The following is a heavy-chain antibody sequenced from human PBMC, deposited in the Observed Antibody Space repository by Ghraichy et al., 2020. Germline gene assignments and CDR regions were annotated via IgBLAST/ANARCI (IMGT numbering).Heavy chain of an antibody. V-gene: IGHV4-4*02. J-gene: IGHJ6*02. Sequence: SQTLSLTCDVSGGSITSSNWWSWVRQPPGKGLEWIGEIYYSGSTNYNPSLKSRVTISVDKSKNQFSLKLSSVTAADTAVYYCARDTRGSGWSGLSDYYYYAMDVWGQGTTVTVSS. D-gene: IGHD6-19*01. CDR2: IYYSGST. CDR3: ARDTRGSGWSGLSDYYYYAMDV. CDR1: GGSITSSNW.